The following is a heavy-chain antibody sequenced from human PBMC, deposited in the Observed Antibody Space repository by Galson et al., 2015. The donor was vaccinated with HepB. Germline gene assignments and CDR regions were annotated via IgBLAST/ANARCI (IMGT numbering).Heavy chain of an antibody. J-gene: IGHJ4*02. CDR2: ISSSGSTI. Sequence: SLRLSCAASGFTFSSYEMNWVRQAPGKGLEWVSYISSSGSTIYYADSVKGRFTISRDNAKNSLYLQMNSLRAEDTAVYYCARAGPYYYDPFDYWGQGTLVTVSS. CDR3: ARAGPYYYDPFDY. CDR1: GFTFSSYE. D-gene: IGHD3-22*01. V-gene: IGHV3-48*03.